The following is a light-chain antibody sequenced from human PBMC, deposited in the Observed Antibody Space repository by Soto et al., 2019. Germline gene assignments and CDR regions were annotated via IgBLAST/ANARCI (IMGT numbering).Light chain of an antibody. V-gene: IGLV2-14*01. CDR2: DVS. CDR3: SSYTSSSRGV. Sequence: QSGLTQPASVSGSPGQSITISCTGTSSDVGGYNYVSWYQQHPGKAPKLMIYDVSNRPSGVSNRFSGSKSGNTASLTISGLQAEDEADYYCSSYTSSSRGVFGGGTKLTVL. J-gene: IGLJ3*02. CDR1: SSDVGGYNY.